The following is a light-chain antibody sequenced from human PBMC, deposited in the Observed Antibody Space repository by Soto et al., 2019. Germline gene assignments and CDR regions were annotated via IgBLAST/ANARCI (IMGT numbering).Light chain of an antibody. CDR2: ATS. Sequence: DVQMTQSPSSLSAFVGDRVTITCRASQGIAPYLAWFQQKPGKVPKLLIYATSTLQSGVPSLFSGSGSGTDFTLTISSLQPEDVGTYYCQKYNSAPLTFGGGTKVEIK. J-gene: IGKJ4*01. CDR1: QGIAPY. CDR3: QKYNSAPLT. V-gene: IGKV1-27*01.